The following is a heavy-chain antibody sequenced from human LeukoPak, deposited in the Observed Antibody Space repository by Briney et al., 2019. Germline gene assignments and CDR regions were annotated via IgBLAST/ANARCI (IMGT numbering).Heavy chain of an antibody. CDR2: INPNSGGT. CDR1: GYTFTGYY. CDR3: AREIRNYYDRSGYFDY. D-gene: IGHD3-22*01. J-gene: IGHJ4*02. Sequence: ASVKVSCKASGYTFTGYYMHWVRQAPGQGLEWMGWINPNSGGTNYAQKFQGRVTMTRDTSISTAYMELSRLRSDDTAMYYCAREIRNYYDRSGYFDYWGQGTLVTVSS. V-gene: IGHV1-2*02.